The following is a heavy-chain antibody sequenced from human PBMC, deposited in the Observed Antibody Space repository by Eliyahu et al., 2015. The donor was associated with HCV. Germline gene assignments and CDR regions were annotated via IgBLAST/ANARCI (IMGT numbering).Heavy chain of an antibody. J-gene: IGHJ3*02. CDR3: AASPGTVGSFDI. Sequence: QMQLVQSGPEVKKPGTSVKVSCMASGFTLSGSAMQWVRQARGQRIEWLGWIVVGSAKTDYAQKFKGRVTISRDMATSTVYMQLSSLRSEDTAVYYCAASPGTVGSFDIWGQGTVVTVAS. CDR2: IVVGSAKT. D-gene: IGHD1-14*01. CDR1: GFTLSGSA. V-gene: IGHV1-58*02.